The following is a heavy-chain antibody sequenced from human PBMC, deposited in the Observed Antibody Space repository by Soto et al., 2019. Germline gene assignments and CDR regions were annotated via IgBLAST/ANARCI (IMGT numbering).Heavy chain of an antibody. Sequence: QVQLQESGPGLVKPSQTLSLTCTVSGGSISSGGYYWSWIRQHPGKGLEWIGYIYYSGSPYYNPSLKSRVTLSVDTSKNQFSLKLSSVTAADTAVYYCARDQIKYSYGSPYYYGMDVWGQGTTVTVSS. V-gene: IGHV4-31*03. J-gene: IGHJ6*02. D-gene: IGHD5-18*01. CDR2: IYYSGSP. CDR1: GGSISSGGYY. CDR3: ARDQIKYSYGSPYYYGMDV.